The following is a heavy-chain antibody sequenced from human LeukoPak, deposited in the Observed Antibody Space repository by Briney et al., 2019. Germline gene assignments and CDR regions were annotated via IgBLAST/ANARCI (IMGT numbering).Heavy chain of an antibody. CDR1: GFTFSSYG. J-gene: IGHJ5*02. V-gene: IGHV3-33*01. D-gene: IGHD2-2*01. CDR2: IWYDGSNK. Sequence: PGGSLRLSCAASGFTFSSYGMHWVRQAPGKGLEWVAVIWYDGSNKYYADSVKGRFTISRDNSKNTLYLQMNSLRAEDTAVYYCARVPIPPINWFDPWGQGTLVTVSS. CDR3: ARVPIPPINWFDP.